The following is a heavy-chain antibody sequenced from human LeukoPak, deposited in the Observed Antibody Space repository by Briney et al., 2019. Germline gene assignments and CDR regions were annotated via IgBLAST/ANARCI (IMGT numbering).Heavy chain of an antibody. J-gene: IGHJ4*02. CDR1: GGSISSYY. D-gene: IGHD3-3*01. CDR2: IYYSGST. Sequence: PSETLSLTCTVPGGSISSYYWSWIRQPPGKGLEWIGYIYYSGSTNYNPSLKSRVTISVDTSKNQFSLKLSSVTAADTAVYYCARVRNYDFWSGYPYYFDYWGQGTLVTVSS. CDR3: ARVRNYDFWSGYPYYFDY. V-gene: IGHV4-59*01.